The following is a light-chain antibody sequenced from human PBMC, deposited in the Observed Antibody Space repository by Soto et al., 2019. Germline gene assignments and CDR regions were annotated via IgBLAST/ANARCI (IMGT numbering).Light chain of an antibody. CDR1: QSVSSSY. J-gene: IGKJ5*01. V-gene: IGKV3-20*01. CDR3: QQDGRSPLII. Sequence: EIVLTQSPGTLSLSPGERATLSCRASQSVSSSYLAWYQQKPGQAPRLLIYGASSRATGIPDRFSGSGSGTDFALTISRLEPEDFAVYYCQQDGRSPLIIFGQGKRLEIK. CDR2: GAS.